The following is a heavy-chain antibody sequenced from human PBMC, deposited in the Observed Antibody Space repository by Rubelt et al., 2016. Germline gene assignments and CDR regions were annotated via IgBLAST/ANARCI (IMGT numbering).Heavy chain of an antibody. CDR1: GGSFSDYY. Sequence: QVQLQQWGAGLLKPSETLSLTCAVYGGSFSDYYWSWIRLPPGKGLEWIGEINHSGSTNYNPSLKSRVTISVDTSKNQFARGLSSVTAADTAVDYCARSTWMGSYYYMDVWGLGTTVTVSS. CDR2: INHSGST. D-gene: IGHD1-1*01. CDR3: ARSTWMGSYYYMDV. V-gene: IGHV4-34*01. J-gene: IGHJ6*03.